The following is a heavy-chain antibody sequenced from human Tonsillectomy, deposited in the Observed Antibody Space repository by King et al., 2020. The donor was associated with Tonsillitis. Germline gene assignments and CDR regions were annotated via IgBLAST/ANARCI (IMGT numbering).Heavy chain of an antibody. Sequence: VQLVESGGGLVQPGGSLRLFCAASGFTFSSYWMTWVRQAPGKGLEWVANIRQDGSEENYVDSVRGRFTISRDNAKNSVYLQMNSLRVEDTAIYYCARDPYDSGAYGAFDLWGQGTTVTVSS. CDR1: GFTFSSYW. CDR2: IRQDGSEE. V-gene: IGHV3-7*01. D-gene: IGHD3-22*01. J-gene: IGHJ3*01. CDR3: ARDPYDSGAYGAFDL.